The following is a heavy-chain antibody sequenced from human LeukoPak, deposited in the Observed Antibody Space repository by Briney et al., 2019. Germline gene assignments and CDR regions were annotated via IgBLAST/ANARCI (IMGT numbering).Heavy chain of an antibody. J-gene: IGHJ4*02. D-gene: IGHD3-22*01. CDR3: ARDRGDYYDSSGYYCDY. CDR2: FDPEDGET. CDR1: GYTFTGYY. Sequence: ASVKVSCKASGYTFTGYYMHWVRQAPGQGLEWMGGFDPEDGETFYAQKFQGRVTMTRDMSTSTVYMELSSLRSEDTAVYYCARDRGDYYDSSGYYCDYWGQGTLVTVSS. V-gene: IGHV1-46*01.